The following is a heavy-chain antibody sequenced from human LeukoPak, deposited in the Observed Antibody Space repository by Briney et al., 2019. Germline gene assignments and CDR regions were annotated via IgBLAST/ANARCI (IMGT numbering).Heavy chain of an antibody. CDR1: GFTFSSYA. J-gene: IGHJ3*02. CDR3: AKLSYVADSSGHYLLAFDI. Sequence: PGGSLRLSCAASGFTFSSYAMSWVRQAPGKGLEWVSTFSGSGGNTYYADSVKGRFTISRDNSKNTLYLQMNSLRAEDTAVYYCAKLSYVADSSGHYLLAFDIWGQGTMVTVSS. V-gene: IGHV3-23*01. CDR2: FSGSGGNT. D-gene: IGHD3-22*01.